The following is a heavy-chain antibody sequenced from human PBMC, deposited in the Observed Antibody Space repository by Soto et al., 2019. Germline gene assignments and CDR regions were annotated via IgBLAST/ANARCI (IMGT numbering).Heavy chain of an antibody. Sequence: QPGGSLRLSCAASGFIFSNYGMHWVRQAPGKGLEWVAFISYDGNKNYYADSVKGRFTISRDSSKNTLFLQMNSLRPEDTAVYYCARDTVESATSEAWFDPWGQGTVVTVSS. J-gene: IGHJ5*02. CDR3: ARDTVESATSEAWFDP. CDR2: ISYDGNKN. D-gene: IGHD1-1*01. V-gene: IGHV3-30*03. CDR1: GFIFSNYG.